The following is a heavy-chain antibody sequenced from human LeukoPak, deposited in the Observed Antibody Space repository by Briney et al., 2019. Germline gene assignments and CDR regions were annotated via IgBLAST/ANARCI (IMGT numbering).Heavy chain of an antibody. CDR1: GYTPTGYN. J-gene: IGHJ5*02. V-gene: IGHV1-2*02. Sequence: GSAKVSCKASGYTPTGYNIHSVRPAPGQGVERVGWIYPNSGGTNYAQKFQGRVTMTRDTSISTTYMELSRLRSDDTAVYYCASSRTGYCSGGSCYGWFDPWGQGTLVTVSS. D-gene: IGHD2-15*01. CDR2: IYPNSGGT. CDR3: ASSRTGYCSGGSCYGWFDP.